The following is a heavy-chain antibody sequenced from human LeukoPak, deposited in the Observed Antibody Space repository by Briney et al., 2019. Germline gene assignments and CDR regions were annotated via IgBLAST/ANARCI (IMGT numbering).Heavy chain of an antibody. D-gene: IGHD2-15*01. CDR2: IYYSGST. V-gene: IGHV4-59*01. J-gene: IGHJ4*02. CDR1: GGSINNYW. CDR3: ARYCSGGDCYSKALDY. Sequence: SETLSLTSSVSGGSINNYWWNWIRQPPGKGLEWIGYIYYSGSTSYNPSLKSRLTISVDTSLNQFSLKLNSVTAADTAVYYCARYCSGGDCYSKALDYWGQGILVTVSS.